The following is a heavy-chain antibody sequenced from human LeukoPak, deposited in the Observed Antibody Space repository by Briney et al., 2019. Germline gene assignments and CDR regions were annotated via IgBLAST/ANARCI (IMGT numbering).Heavy chain of an antibody. CDR1: GFTFSSYA. CDR2: ISDSGGST. CDR3: AKSPLSGLWFGDY. D-gene: IGHD3-10*01. J-gene: IGHJ4*02. V-gene: IGHV3-23*01. Sequence: GGSLRLSCAASGFTFSSYAMSWVRQAPGKGLEWVSGISDSGGSTYYADSVKGRFTISRDNSKNTMYLQMNSLRAEDTAVYYCAKSPLSGLWFGDYWGQGTLVTASS.